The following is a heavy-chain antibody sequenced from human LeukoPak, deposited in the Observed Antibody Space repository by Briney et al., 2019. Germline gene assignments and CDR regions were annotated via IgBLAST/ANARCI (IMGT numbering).Heavy chain of an antibody. Sequence: GGSLRLSCAASGFTFSSYGMHWVRQAPGKGLEWVAFIRYDGSNKYYADSVKGRFTISRDNAKNSLYLQMNSLRAEDTAVYYCARVGTMVRGVNFNWFDPWGQGTLVTVSS. CDR2: IRYDGSNK. D-gene: IGHD3-10*01. V-gene: IGHV3-30*02. J-gene: IGHJ5*02. CDR3: ARVGTMVRGVNFNWFDP. CDR1: GFTFSSYG.